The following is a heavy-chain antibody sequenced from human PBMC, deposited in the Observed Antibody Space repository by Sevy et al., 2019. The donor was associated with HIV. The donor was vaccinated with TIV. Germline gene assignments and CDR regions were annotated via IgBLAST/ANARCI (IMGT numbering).Heavy chain of an antibody. CDR2: SSWNSGSI. V-gene: IGHV3-9*01. CDR1: GFTFDDYA. Sequence: SLRLSCAASGFTFDDYAMHWVRQAPGKGLEWVSGSSWNSGSIGYADSVKGRFTISRDKAKNSLYLQMNSLRAEDTALYYCAKSPRYDILTGSFDPWGQGTLVTVSS. J-gene: IGHJ5*02. D-gene: IGHD3-9*01. CDR3: AKSPRYDILTGSFDP.